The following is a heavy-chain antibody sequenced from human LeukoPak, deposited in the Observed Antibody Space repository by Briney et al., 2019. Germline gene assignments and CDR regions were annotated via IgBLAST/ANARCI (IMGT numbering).Heavy chain of an antibody. J-gene: IGHJ4*02. D-gene: IGHD3-22*01. CDR2: IYSGGTT. CDR1: GLTASNNY. CDR3: ASYDGRAAYFEY. V-gene: IGHV3-66*02. Sequence: GGPLKFSGAASGLTASNNYMSWVRKAPGKGLEWVSVIYSGGTTYYADSVRGRFTISRDNSKNTVHLQMNSLRPEDTAVYYCASYDGRAAYFEYWGQGTLVTVSS.